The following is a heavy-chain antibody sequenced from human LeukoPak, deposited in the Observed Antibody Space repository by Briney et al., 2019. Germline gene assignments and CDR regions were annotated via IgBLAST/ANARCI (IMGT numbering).Heavy chain of an antibody. D-gene: IGHD3-10*02. CDR2: INSDGSST. V-gene: IGHV3-74*01. CDR3: AGSLFSNWYFDL. J-gene: IGHJ2*01. Sequence: GGSLRLSCATSGFTFSSYWMYWVRQAPGKGLVWVSRINSDGSSTSCADSVKGRFTISRDNAKNTLYVQMNSLRAEDTAVYYCAGSLFSNWYFDLWGRGTLVTVSS. CDR1: GFTFSSYW.